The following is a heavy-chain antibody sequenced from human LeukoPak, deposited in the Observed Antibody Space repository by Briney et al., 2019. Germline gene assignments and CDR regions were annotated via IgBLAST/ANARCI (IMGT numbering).Heavy chain of an antibody. Sequence: GGSLRLSCAASGFNFSSYSMNWVRQAPGKGLQWVSYISSGSRTIYYADSVRGRFTISRDNAKNSLYLQMNSLRAEDTAVYYCARVTLYGESALDYWGQGALVTVSS. CDR1: GFNFSSYS. CDR2: ISSGSRTI. V-gene: IGHV3-48*04. CDR3: ARVTLYGESALDY. J-gene: IGHJ4*02. D-gene: IGHD4-17*01.